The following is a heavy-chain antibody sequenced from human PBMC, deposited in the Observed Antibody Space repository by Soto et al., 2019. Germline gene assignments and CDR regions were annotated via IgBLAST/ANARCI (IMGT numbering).Heavy chain of an antibody. CDR3: ARMSNSGYPLAY. CDR1: GASVSDGTNF. Sequence: SETLSLTCTVSGASVSDGTNFWNWIRQPPGWGLEWIGFISNSGVTSYNPSLKSRVTISIDVSKNQFSLKLSSVTAADTAVYYCARMSNSGYPLAYWGQGTLVTVSS. V-gene: IGHV4-61*01. J-gene: IGHJ4*02. D-gene: IGHD3-22*01. CDR2: ISNSGVT.